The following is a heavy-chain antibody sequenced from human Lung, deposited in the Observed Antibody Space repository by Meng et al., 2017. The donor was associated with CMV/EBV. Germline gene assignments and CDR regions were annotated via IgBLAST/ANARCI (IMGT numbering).Heavy chain of an antibody. Sequence: SCTASGFTFGDYSMRXVRQAPGKGLVWVGFIRSKAYGGTTEYAASVKGRFTISRDDSKSIAYLQMNSLKTEDTAVYYCARVGNYYYDGSGYYLREKRYFEYWXQGTLVTVSS. CDR3: ARVGNYYYDGSGYYLREKRYFEY. D-gene: IGHD3-22*01. CDR1: GFTFGDYS. CDR2: IRSKAYGGTT. J-gene: IGHJ4*02. V-gene: IGHV3-49*04.